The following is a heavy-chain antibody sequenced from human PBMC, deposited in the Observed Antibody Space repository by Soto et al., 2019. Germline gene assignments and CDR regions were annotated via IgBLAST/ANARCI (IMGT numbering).Heavy chain of an antibody. J-gene: IGHJ6*02. CDR2: IYYSGST. V-gene: IGHV4-31*03. CDR3: ARGHAEQQKYGMDV. D-gene: IGHD6-13*01. CDR1: GGSISSGGYY. Sequence: QVQLQESGPGLVKPSQTLSLTCTVSGGSISSGGYYWSWIRQHPGKGLEWIGYIYYSGSTYYNPSLKSRVTISVDTSKNQFSLKLSSVTAADTAVYYCARGHAEQQKYGMDVWGQGTTVTVSS.